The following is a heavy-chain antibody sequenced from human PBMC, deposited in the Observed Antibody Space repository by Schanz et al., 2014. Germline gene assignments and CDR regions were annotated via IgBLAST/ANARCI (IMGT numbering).Heavy chain of an antibody. CDR1: GFSFSSYA. J-gene: IGHJ3*02. CDR3: AKGRFGELSAFDI. Sequence: EVQLLESGGGLVEPGGSLRLSCAASGFSFSSYAMGWVRQARGKGLEWVSALSEGGGGTHYADSVRGRFTIARDNSKNTLYLQMNSLRAEDTAVYYCAKGRFGELSAFDIWGQGTMVTVSS. CDR2: LSEGGGGT. D-gene: IGHD3-10*01. V-gene: IGHV3-23*01.